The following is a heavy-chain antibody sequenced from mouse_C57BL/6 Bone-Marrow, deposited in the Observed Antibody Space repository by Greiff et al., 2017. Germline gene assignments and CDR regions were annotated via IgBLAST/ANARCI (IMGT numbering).Heavy chain of an antibody. Sequence: EVQVVESGGGLVQPGGSMKLSCAASGFTFSDAWMDWVRQSPEKGLEWVAEIRNKANNHATYYAESVKGRFTISRDDSKSSVYLQMNSLRAEDTGIYYCTRPLLLRYHYYAMDYWGQGTSVTVSS. CDR2: IRNKANNHAT. CDR1: GFTFSDAW. J-gene: IGHJ4*01. CDR3: TRPLLLRYHYYAMDY. V-gene: IGHV6-6*01. D-gene: IGHD1-1*01.